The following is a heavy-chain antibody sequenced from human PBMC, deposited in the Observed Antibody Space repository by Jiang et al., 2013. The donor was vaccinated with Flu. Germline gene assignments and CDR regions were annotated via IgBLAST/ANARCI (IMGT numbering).Heavy chain of an antibody. CDR2: IYPSDSET. V-gene: IGHV5-51*01. CDR3: ARHTYCGGDCPSYFGMDV. Sequence: GAEVKKPGESLKISCKASGFSFTTYWIGWVRQLPGGGLEWIGIIYPSDSETRYNPSFQGQVTISADKSMNTAYLQWSSLKASDTAMYYCARHTYCGGDCPSYFGMDVWGQGTTVTVSS. D-gene: IGHD2-21*01. J-gene: IGHJ6*02. CDR1: GFSFTTYW.